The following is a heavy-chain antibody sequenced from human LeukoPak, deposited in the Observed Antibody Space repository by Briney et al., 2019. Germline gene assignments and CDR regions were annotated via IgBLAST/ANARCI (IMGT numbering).Heavy chain of an antibody. V-gene: IGHV4-61*02. CDR1: GGSIDSGSYF. Sequence: SETLSLTCTVYGGSIDSGSYFWSWIRQPAGKRLEWIGRIYTSGITNYNSSLMSRATISIDTSKNQFSLKLSSVTAADTAVYHCARSNSGSYRELDYWGQGALVTVSS. CDR2: IYTSGIT. CDR3: ARSNSGSYRELDY. J-gene: IGHJ4*02. D-gene: IGHD1-26*01.